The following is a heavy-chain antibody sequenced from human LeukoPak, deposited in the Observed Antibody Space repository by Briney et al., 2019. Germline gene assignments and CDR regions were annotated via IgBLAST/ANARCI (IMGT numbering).Heavy chain of an antibody. CDR1: GFTFSNYG. V-gene: IGHV3-30*18. CDR2: LSYDGSNK. J-gene: IGHJ5*02. D-gene: IGHD3-10*01. CDR3: AKKSPGSYQSLPES. Sequence: GASVRLSCAASGFTFSNYGMHWVRQAPGRGLEWVAVLSYDGSNKHHAESVKGRFAISRDNSKNTLYLQMNSLRTEDTAVYYCAKKSPGSYQSLPESWGQGTLVTVSS.